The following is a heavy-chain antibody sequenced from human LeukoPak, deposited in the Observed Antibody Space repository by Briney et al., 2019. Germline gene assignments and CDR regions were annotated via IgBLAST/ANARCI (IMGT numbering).Heavy chain of an antibody. V-gene: IGHV3-30*18. CDR3: AKSILTGYYHDYYYYYGMDV. J-gene: IGHJ6*02. CDR2: ISYDGSNK. D-gene: IGHD3-9*01. CDR1: GFTFSSYG. Sequence: GGSLRLSCAASGFTFSSYGMHWVRQAPGKGLEWVAVISYDGSNKNYADSVKGRFTISRDNSKNTLYLQMNSLRAEDTAVYYCAKSILTGYYHDYYYYYGMDVWGQGTTVTVSS.